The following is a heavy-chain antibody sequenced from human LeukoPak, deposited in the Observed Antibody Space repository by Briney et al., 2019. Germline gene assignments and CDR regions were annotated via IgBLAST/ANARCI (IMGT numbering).Heavy chain of an antibody. J-gene: IGHJ3*02. CDR1: GVSITTSY. V-gene: IGHV4-59*01. CDR2: IHYSGST. CDR3: ARGYYDSSGYSITFDI. Sequence: SETLSLTCSVSGVSITTSYWSWIRQPPGKGLEWIGFIHYSGSTNYNPSLKSRATISADTSNNQFSLKVTSVTAADTAVYYCARGYYDSSGYSITFDIWGQGTTVTVSS. D-gene: IGHD3-22*01.